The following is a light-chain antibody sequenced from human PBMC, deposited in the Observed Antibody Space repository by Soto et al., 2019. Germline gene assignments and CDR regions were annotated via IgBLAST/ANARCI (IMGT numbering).Light chain of an antibody. CDR3: HQHYITPHT. CDR1: QSILSTSNNKNY. CDR2: WSS. V-gene: IGKV4-1*01. Sequence: DIVMTQSPDSLAVSLGERATIHCKSSQSILSTSNNKNYLTWYQQRPGQPPKLLFYWSSTRETGVPDRFSGGGSGTDFTLTINSLQAEDVAVYYCHQHYITPHTLGQGTRLEIK. J-gene: IGKJ2*01.